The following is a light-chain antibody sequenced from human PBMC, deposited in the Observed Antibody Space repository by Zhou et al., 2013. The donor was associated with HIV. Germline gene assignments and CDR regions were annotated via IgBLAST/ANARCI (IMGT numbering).Light chain of an antibody. CDR1: QSISSY. V-gene: IGKV1-39*01. CDR2: TAS. J-gene: IGKJ2*01. Sequence: DIQMTQSPSSLSASVGDRVTVTCRASQSISSYLSWYQQKPGKAPKLLIYTASTLQSGVPSRFSGSGYGTDFTLTISNLQPEDFATYYCQQSYSTPYTFGQGTNLEIK. CDR3: QQSYSTPYT.